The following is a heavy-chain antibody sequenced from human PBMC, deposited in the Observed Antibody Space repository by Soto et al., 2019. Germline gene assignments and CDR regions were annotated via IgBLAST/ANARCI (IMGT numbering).Heavy chain of an antibody. CDR3: ARDRVYYYDNSGYYNFDY. D-gene: IGHD3-22*01. V-gene: IGHV3-30-3*01. J-gene: IGHJ4*02. CDR2: VSYDGSKQ. CDR1: GFTFSNYA. Sequence: QVQLVESGGGVVQPGRSLRVSCAASGFTFSNYAMHWVRQAPGKGLEWVAVVSYDGSKQFYADSVEGRFTISRDSSNSTLYLHVDSLRDEDTAVYYCARDRVYYYDNSGYYNFDYWGQGTLLTVSS.